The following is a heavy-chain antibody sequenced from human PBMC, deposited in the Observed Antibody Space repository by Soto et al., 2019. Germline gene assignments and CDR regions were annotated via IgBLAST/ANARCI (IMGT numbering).Heavy chain of an antibody. D-gene: IGHD4-17*01. CDR3: ARDMTTQSFDY. CDR2: ISYDGSNK. CDR1: GFTFSSYA. V-gene: IGHV3-30-3*01. J-gene: IGHJ4*02. Sequence: QVQLVESGGGVVQPGRSLRLSCAASGFTFSSYAMHWVRQAPGKGLEWVAVISYDGSNKYYADSVKGRFTSSRDNSKNTLYLQMNSLRAEDTAVYYCARDMTTQSFDYWGQGTLVTVSS.